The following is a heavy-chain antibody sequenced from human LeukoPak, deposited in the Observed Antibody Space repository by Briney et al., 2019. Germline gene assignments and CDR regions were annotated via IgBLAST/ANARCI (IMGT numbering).Heavy chain of an antibody. J-gene: IGHJ3*01. V-gene: IGHV4-38-2*01. CDR2: IYHSGST. D-gene: IGHD6-25*01. Sequence: KSSETLSLTCAVSGYSISSGYYWGWIRQPPGKGLEWIGSIYHSGSTYYNPSLKGRVTIAVDTSKNQFSLKLSSVTAADTAVYYCARHAAVGDAFDVWGQGTMVTVSS. CDR1: GYSISSGYY. CDR3: ARHAAVGDAFDV.